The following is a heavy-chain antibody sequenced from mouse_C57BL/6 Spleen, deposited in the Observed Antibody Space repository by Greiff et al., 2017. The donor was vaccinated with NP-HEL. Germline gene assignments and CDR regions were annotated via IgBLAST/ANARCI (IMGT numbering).Heavy chain of an antibody. CDR3: TRGYGNSFVY. J-gene: IGHJ3*01. CDR2: ISSGGDYI. D-gene: IGHD2-1*01. Sequence: EVKVVESGEGLVKPGGSLKLSCAASGFTFSSYAMSWVRQTPEKRLEWVAYISSGGDYIYYADTVKGRFTISRDNARNTLYLQMSSLKSEDTAMYYCTRGYGNSFVYWGQGTLVTVSA. V-gene: IGHV5-9-1*02. CDR1: GFTFSSYA.